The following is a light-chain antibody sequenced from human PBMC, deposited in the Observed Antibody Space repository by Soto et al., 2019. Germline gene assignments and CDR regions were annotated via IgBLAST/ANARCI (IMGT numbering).Light chain of an antibody. V-gene: IGLV2-14*01. CDR3: SSYTTSNTLV. J-gene: IGLJ1*01. CDR1: SSDVGDYKY. CDR2: EVS. Sequence: QSALTQPASVPGSPGQSITISCTGTSSDVGDYKYVSWYQKHPGKAPKALIYEVSNRPSGVSNRFSGSKSGNTASLTISGLQAEDEADYYCSSYTTSNTLVFGPGTKVTVL.